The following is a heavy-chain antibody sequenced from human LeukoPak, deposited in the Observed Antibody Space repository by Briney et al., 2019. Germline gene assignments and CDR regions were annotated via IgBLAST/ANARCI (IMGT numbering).Heavy chain of an antibody. Sequence: SQTLSLPCTVSVHSISIGGDYWRWIRQHPGKGLEWIGYIYYSGSTYYNLSLKSRVTISIDTSKNQYSLMLSSVTAADTAVYYCARVPFRRGVVPAAPKSWLVYYYMDVWGKGTTVTVSS. V-gene: IGHV4-31*03. CDR1: VHSISIGGDY. CDR3: ARVPFRRGVVPAAPKSWLVYYYMDV. J-gene: IGHJ6*03. D-gene: IGHD2-2*01. CDR2: IYYSGST.